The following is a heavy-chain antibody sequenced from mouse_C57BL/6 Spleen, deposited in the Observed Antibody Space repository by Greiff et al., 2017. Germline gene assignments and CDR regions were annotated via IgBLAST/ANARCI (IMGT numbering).Heavy chain of an antibody. Sequence: VQLKESGAELVRPGASVKLSCTASGFNIKDDYMHWVKQRPEQGLEWIGRIDPEDGETKYAPKFQGKATITADTSSNTAYLQLSSLTSEDTAVYYCARGLIYYGYDDAMDYWGQGTSVTVSS. D-gene: IGHD2-2*01. V-gene: IGHV14-2*01. CDR3: ARGLIYYGYDDAMDY. CDR1: GFNIKDDY. J-gene: IGHJ4*01. CDR2: IDPEDGET.